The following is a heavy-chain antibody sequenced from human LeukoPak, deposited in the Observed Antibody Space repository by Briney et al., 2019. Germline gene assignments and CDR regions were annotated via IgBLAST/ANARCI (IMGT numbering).Heavy chain of an antibody. CDR2: INPNRGGT. D-gene: IGHD5-24*01. CDR3: AGEFKLATIPGGY. Sequence: ASVKVSCKASGYTFTGYYMHWVRQAPGQGLEWMGWINPNRGGTNYAQKFQGRVTMTRETSISTAYMELSRLGSVDPAVCYSAGEFKLATIPGGYWGQGTLVTVSS. CDR1: GYTFTGYY. J-gene: IGHJ4*02. V-gene: IGHV1-2*02.